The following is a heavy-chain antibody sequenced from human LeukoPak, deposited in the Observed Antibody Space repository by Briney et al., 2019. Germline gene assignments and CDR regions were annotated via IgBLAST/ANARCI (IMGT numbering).Heavy chain of an antibody. D-gene: IGHD3-10*01. CDR2: IYYSGST. V-gene: IGHV4-30-4*08. CDR3: ARGSPPYYGSGSYSYYFDY. J-gene: IGHJ4*02. Sequence: SETLSLTCTVSGGSISSGDYYWSWIRQPPGKGLEWIGYIYYSGSTYYNPSLKSRVTISVDTSKNQLSLKLSSVTAADTAVYYCARGSPPYYGSGSYSYYFDYWGQGTLVTVSS. CDR1: GGSISSGDYY.